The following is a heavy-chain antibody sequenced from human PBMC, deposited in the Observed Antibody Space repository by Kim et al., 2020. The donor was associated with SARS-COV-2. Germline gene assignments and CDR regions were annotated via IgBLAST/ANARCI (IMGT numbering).Heavy chain of an antibody. CDR3: ARDVGYYDRSGDDY. V-gene: IGHV3-48*04. J-gene: IGHJ4*02. D-gene: IGHD3-22*01. CDR2: ISSSSSTI. Sequence: GGSLRLSCAASGFTFSTYSMNWVRQAPGKGLEWVSYISSSSSTIYYADSVKGRFTISRDNAKNSLYLQMNSLRAEDTAVYYCARDVGYYDRSGDDYWGQGTLVTVSS. CDR1: GFTFSTYS.